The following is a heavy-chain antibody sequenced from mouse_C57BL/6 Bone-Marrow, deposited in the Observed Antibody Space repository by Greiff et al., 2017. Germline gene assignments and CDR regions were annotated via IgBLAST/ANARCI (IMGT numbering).Heavy chain of an antibody. Sequence: QVQLQQPGAELVKPGASVKLSCKASGYTFTSYWMHWVKQRPGQGLEWIGMIHPNSGSTNYNEKFKSKATLTVDKSSSTAYMQLSSLTSEDSAVYYCASPSYYYGSSYWYFDVWCTGTTVTVSS. V-gene: IGHV1-64*01. CDR1: GYTFTSYW. CDR2: IHPNSGST. J-gene: IGHJ1*03. CDR3: ASPSYYYGSSYWYFDV. D-gene: IGHD1-1*01.